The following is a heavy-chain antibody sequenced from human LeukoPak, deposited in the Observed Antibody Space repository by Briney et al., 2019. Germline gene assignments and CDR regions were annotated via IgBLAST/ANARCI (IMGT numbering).Heavy chain of an antibody. J-gene: IGHJ5*02. CDR2: FDPEDGET. Sequence: GASVKVSCKVSGYTLTELSMHGVRQAPGKGLEWMGGFDPEDGETIYAQKFQGRVTMTEDTSTDTAYMELSSLRSEDTAVYYCATTVTTFRLSLWFDPWGQGTLVTVSS. D-gene: IGHD4-17*01. V-gene: IGHV1-24*01. CDR3: ATTVTTFRLSLWFDP. CDR1: GYTLTELS.